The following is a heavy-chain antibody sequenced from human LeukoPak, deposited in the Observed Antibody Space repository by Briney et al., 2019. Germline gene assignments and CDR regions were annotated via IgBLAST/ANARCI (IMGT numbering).Heavy chain of an antibody. CDR3: ARTYYDFWSGSGTFDY. CDR1: GFTFSSYA. J-gene: IGHJ4*02. Sequence: HPGGSLRLSCAASGFTFSSYAMPWVRQAPGKGLEWVAVISYDGSNKYYADSVKGRFTISRDNSKNTLYLQMNSLRAEDTAVYYCARTYYDFWSGSGTFDYWGQGTLVTVSS. CDR2: ISYDGSNK. V-gene: IGHV3-30-3*01. D-gene: IGHD3-3*01.